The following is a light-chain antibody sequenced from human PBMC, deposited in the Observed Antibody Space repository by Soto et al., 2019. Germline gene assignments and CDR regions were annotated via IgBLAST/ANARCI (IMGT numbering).Light chain of an antibody. V-gene: IGKV3-20*01. J-gene: IGKJ2*01. CDR2: EAS. CDR3: QQYANSPFT. CDR1: QSVRGNY. Sequence: EIVLTQSPGTLSLSPGERATLSCRASQSVRGNYVAWYQQKPGQAPRVLIFEASKRATGTPDRFSGSGSGTDFTLSISRLEPEDFAVYYCQQYANSPFTFGQGTKVDIK.